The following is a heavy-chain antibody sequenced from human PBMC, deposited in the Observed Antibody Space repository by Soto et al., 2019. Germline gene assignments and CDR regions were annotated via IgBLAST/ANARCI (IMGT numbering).Heavy chain of an antibody. J-gene: IGHJ4*02. CDR3: TRGRGYDNNDY. D-gene: IGHD5-12*01. Sequence: GGSLRLSCAASGFTFSSYWMYWVRQAPGKGLVWVSRIKSDGSTTSYADSVKGRFTTSRDNAKNTLFLQMNSLRAEDTAVYYCTRGRGYDNNDYWGQGTLVTVSS. V-gene: IGHV3-74*01. CDR1: GFTFSSYW. CDR2: IKSDGSTT.